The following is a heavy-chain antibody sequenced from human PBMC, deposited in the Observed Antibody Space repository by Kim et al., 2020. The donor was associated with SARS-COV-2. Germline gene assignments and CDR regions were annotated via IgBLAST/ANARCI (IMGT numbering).Heavy chain of an antibody. V-gene: IGHV7-4-1*02. Sequence: ASVKVSCKASGYTFTSYAMNWVRQAPGQGLEWMGWINTNTGNPTNAQGFTGRFVFSLDTSVSTAYLQISSLKAEDTAVYYCAVGRSDYRDYYYYGMDVWGQGTTVTVSS. CDR1: GYTFTSYA. CDR3: AVGRSDYRDYYYYGMDV. D-gene: IGHD4-4*01. CDR2: INTNTGNP. J-gene: IGHJ6*02.